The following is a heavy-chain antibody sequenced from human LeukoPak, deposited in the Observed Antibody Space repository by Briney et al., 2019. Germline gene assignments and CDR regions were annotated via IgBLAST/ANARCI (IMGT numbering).Heavy chain of an antibody. Sequence: ASVKVSCKVSGYTFTSYDINWVRQATGQGLEWMGWMNPNSGNTGYAQKFQGRVTMTRNTSISTAYMELSSLRSEDTAVYYCARDLFGYSAELGFDYWGQGTLVTVSS. CDR1: GYTFTSYD. V-gene: IGHV1-8*01. CDR3: ARDLFGYSAELGFDY. J-gene: IGHJ4*02. CDR2: MNPNSGNT. D-gene: IGHD4-11*01.